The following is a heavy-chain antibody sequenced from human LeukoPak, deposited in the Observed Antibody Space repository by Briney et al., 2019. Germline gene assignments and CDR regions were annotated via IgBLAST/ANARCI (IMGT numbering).Heavy chain of an antibody. V-gene: IGHV4-39*01. CDR3: ARLDYGSGSYEVYY. D-gene: IGHD3-10*01. J-gene: IGHJ4*02. Sequence: TSETLSLTCTVSGGSISSSSYYWGWIRQPPGKGLEWIGSIYYSGSTYYNPSLKSRVTISVDTSKNQFSLKLSSVTAADTAVYYCARLDYGSGSYEVYYWGQGTLVTVSS. CDR1: GGSISSSSYY. CDR2: IYYSGST.